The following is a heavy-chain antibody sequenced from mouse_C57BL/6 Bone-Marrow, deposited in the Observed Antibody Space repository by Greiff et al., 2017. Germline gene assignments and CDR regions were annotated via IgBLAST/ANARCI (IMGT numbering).Heavy chain of an antibody. D-gene: IGHD1-1*01. CDR1: GFTFSDYG. CDR3: ARGENYGSSPLYAMDY. V-gene: IGHV5-17*01. Sequence: EVHLVESGGGLVKPGGSLKLSCAASGFTFSDYGMHWVRQAPEKGLEWVAYISSGSSTIYYADTVKGRFTISRDNAKNTLFLQMTSLRSEDTAMYYCARGENYGSSPLYAMDYWVKEPQSPSPQ. J-gene: IGHJ4*01. CDR2: ISSGSSTI.